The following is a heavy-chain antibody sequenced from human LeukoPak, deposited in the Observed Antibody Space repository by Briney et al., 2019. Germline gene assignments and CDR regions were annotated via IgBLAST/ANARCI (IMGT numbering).Heavy chain of an antibody. CDR2: IYTSGST. CDR3: AREESYSSSWYVPYFDY. D-gene: IGHD6-13*01. J-gene: IGHJ4*02. V-gene: IGHV4-4*07. CDR1: GGSISSYY. Sequence: PSETLSLTCTVSGGSISSYYWSWIRQPAGKGLEWIGRIYTSGSTNYNPSLKSRVTISVDTSKNQFSLKLSSVTAADTAVYYCAREESYSSSWYVPYFDYWGQGTLVTVSS.